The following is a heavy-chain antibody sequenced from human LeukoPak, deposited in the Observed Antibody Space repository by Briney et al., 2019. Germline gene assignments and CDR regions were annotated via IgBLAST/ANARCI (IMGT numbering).Heavy chain of an antibody. J-gene: IGHJ2*01. CDR1: GESFSGYY. D-gene: IGHD6-19*01. CDR3: ARRKSSGWLYWHFDL. CDR2: INHSGST. Sequence: SETLSLTCAVYGESFSGYYWSWIRQPPGKGLEWIGEINHSGSTNYNPSLKSRVTISVDTSKKQFSLTLRSVTAADTAVYYCARRKSSGWLYWHFDLWGRGTLVTVSS. V-gene: IGHV4-34*01.